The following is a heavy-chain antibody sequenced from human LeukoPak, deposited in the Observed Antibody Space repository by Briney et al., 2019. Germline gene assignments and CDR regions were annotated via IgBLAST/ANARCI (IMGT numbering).Heavy chain of an antibody. V-gene: IGHV1-24*01. J-gene: IGHJ4*02. CDR1: GYTLTELS. CDR2: FDPEDGET. Sequence: ASVKVSCNVSGYTLTELSMHWVRQAPGKGLEWMGGFDPEDGETIYAQKFQGRVTMTEDTSTDTAYMELSSLRSEDTAVYYCASTLAGTTPLFDYWGQGTLVTVSS. D-gene: IGHD4-17*01. CDR3: ASTLAGTTPLFDY.